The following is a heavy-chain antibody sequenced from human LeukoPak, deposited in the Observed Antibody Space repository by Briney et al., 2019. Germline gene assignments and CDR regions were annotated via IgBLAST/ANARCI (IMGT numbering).Heavy chain of an antibody. V-gene: IGHV3-43*02. J-gene: IGHJ4*02. CDR2: ISGDGGST. CDR3: AKVKGGYCSSTSCYGGLFDY. D-gene: IGHD2-2*01. Sequence: PGGSLRLSCAASGFTFDDYAMHWVRQAPGKGLEWVSLISGDGGSTYYADSVKGRFTISRDNSKNSLYLQMTSLRTEDTALYYCAKVKGGYCSSTSCYGGLFDYXGQGTLVTVSS. CDR1: GFTFDDYA.